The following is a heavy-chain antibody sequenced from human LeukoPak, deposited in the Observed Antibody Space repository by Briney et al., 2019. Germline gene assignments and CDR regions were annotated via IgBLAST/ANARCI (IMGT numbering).Heavy chain of an antibody. D-gene: IGHD4-17*01. V-gene: IGHV3-30*03. CDR2: ISYDGSNK. CDR3: ARGDYAAYFDY. CDR1: GFTFSSYG. J-gene: IGHJ4*02. Sequence: GGSLRLSCAASGFTFSSYGMHWVRQAPGKGLEWVAVISYDGSNKYYADCVKGRFTISRDNSKNTLYLQMNSLRAEDTAVYYCARGDYAAYFDYWGQGTLVTVSS.